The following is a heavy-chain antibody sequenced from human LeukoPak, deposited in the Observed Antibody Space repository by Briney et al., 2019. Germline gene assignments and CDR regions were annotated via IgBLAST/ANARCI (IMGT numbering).Heavy chain of an antibody. Sequence: SETLSLTCTVSGGSISSGSYYWSWIRQPAGKGLEWIGRIYTSGSTNYNPSLKSRVTISVDTSKNQFSLKLSSVTAADTAVYYCARAYGALQYLDYWGQGTLVTVSS. CDR2: IYTSGST. V-gene: IGHV4-61*02. D-gene: IGHD4/OR15-4a*01. J-gene: IGHJ4*02. CDR3: ARAYGALQYLDY. CDR1: GGSISSGSYY.